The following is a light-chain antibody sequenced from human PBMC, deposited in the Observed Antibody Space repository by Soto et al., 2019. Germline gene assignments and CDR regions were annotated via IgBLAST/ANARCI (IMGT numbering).Light chain of an antibody. CDR2: DAS. J-gene: IGKJ1*01. CDR3: QQYNSYSST. V-gene: IGKV1-5*01. CDR1: QSISSW. Sequence: DIQMTQSPSTLSASVGDRVTITCRASQSISSWLAWYQQKPGKAPKLLIYDASRLESGVPSRFSGSGSGTEFTLTISSLQPDDFATYDCQQYNSYSSTFGQGTKVEIK.